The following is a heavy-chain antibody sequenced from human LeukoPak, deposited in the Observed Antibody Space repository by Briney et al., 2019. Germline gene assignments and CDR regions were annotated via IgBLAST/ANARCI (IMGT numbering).Heavy chain of an antibody. Sequence: SETLSLTCAVYGGSFSGYYWGWIRQPPGKGLEWIGEINHSGSTNYNPSLKSRVTISVDTSKNQFSLKLSSVTAADTAVYYCARAPISSGWYGTGDWFDPWGQGTLVTVSS. D-gene: IGHD6-19*01. CDR1: GGSFSGYY. J-gene: IGHJ5*02. CDR2: INHSGST. CDR3: ARAPISSGWYGTGDWFDP. V-gene: IGHV4-34*01.